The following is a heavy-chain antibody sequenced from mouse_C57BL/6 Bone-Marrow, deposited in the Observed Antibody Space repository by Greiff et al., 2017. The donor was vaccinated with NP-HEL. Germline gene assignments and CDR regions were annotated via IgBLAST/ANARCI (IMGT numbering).Heavy chain of an antibody. CDR1: VFSFTSYA. J-gene: IGHJ4*01. V-gene: IGHV2-9-1*01. D-gene: IGHD2-4*01. CDR2: LWTGGGT. Sequence: QVQLKESGPGLVAPSQSLSITCTVSVFSFTSYAIIWVRHPPGTGLDSLGVLWTGGGTPYTSALTSRLCISKDYSKRQVLLKMSSLPTDDTARYYCARKGDYDGGDAMDYWGQGTTVTGCS. CDR3: ARKGDYDGGDAMDY.